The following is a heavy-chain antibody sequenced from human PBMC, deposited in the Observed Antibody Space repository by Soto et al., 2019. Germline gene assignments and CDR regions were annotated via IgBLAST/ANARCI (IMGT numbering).Heavy chain of an antibody. CDR2: ISYDGSNK. D-gene: IGHD4-17*01. Sequence: GGSLRLSCAASGFTFSSYGMHWVRQAPGKGLEWVAVISYDGSNKYYADSVKGRFTISRDNSKNTLYLQMNSLRAEDTAVYYCAKDSTEWYFDLWGRGTLVTVSS. V-gene: IGHV3-30*18. CDR3: AKDSTEWYFDL. J-gene: IGHJ2*01. CDR1: GFTFSSYG.